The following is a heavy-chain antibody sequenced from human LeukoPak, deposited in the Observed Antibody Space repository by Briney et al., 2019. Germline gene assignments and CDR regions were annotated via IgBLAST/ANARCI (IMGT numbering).Heavy chain of an antibody. J-gene: IGHJ6*02. CDR3: ATDKSSGWYRRGIYFYYYGMDV. V-gene: IGHV1-24*01. CDR2: FDTEEGET. CDR1: GYTLTELT. D-gene: IGHD6-19*01. Sequence: AGVKVSPMASGYTLTELTIYCVREAPQKGGGRMGGFDTEEGETIYAQKFQGRVTMTEDTSTDTAYMDLSSLRSEDTAVYYCATDKSSGWYRRGIYFYYYGMDVWGQGTTVTVSS.